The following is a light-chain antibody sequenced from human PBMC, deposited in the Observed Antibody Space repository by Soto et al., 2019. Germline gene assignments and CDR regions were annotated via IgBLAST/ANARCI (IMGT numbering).Light chain of an antibody. CDR2: DAS. J-gene: IGKJ1*01. V-gene: IGKV3D-15*01. CDR1: HRVRSY. CDR3: QQYINSPLT. Sequence: TLSGPPGERAALSCRASHRVRSYLAWYQQKPGQPPRLLIYDASNRTTGVPARFSGSGSGTDFTLTISSLEAEDFAVYFCQQYINSPLTFGQGTKVDIK.